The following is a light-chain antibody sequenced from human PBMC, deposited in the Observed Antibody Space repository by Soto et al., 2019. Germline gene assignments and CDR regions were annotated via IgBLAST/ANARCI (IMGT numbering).Light chain of an antibody. CDR2: GAS. J-gene: IGKJ5*01. CDR1: QSVSSSY. V-gene: IGKV3-20*01. Sequence: EIVLTQSPGTLSLSPGERATLSCRASQSVSSSYLAWYQQKPGQAPRLLIYGASSRATGIPDRFSGSGSGTDCTLTISRLEPEDFAGYYCQQYGSSPRITFGQWTRLEIK. CDR3: QQYGSSPRIT.